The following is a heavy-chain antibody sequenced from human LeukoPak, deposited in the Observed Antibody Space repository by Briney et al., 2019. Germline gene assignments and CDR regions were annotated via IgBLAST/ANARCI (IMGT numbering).Heavy chain of an antibody. V-gene: IGHV4-59*01. D-gene: IGHD6-25*01. J-gene: IGHJ3*01. CDR2: IYYSGST. Sequence: PSETLSLTCTVSGGSISSYHWSWIRQPPGKGLEWIGYIYYSGSTNYNPSLKSRVTISINASKNQFSLWLSSVTAADTAVYHCASARLGSGLEGAFDDWGQGTMVTVSS. CDR1: GGSISSYH. CDR3: ASARLGSGLEGAFDD.